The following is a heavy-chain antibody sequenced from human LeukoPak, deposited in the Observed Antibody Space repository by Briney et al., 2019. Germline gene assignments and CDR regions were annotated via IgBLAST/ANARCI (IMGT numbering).Heavy chain of an antibody. J-gene: IGHJ3*02. CDR2: VFYSGRT. Sequence: SETLSLTCSVSGGSVSSSNCYWAWIRQSPGKRLEWIGNVFYSGRTYYTPSLKSRLTMSVDTSKNQFSLRLTSVTAADTAVYYCARLAGFGSGYYHDAFDIWGQGSMVIVSS. V-gene: IGHV4-39*07. CDR3: ARLAGFGSGYYHDAFDI. CDR1: GGSVSSSNCY. D-gene: IGHD3-22*01.